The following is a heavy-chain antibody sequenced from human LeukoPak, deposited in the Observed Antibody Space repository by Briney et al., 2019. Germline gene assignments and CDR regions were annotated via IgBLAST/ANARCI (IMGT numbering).Heavy chain of an antibody. CDR2: IYPGDSDI. D-gene: IGHD3-22*01. J-gene: IGHJ3*02. CDR3: ARLRSGYYYYDAFDI. V-gene: IGHV5-51*01. Sequence: GESQRISCKGSGYRFTSFWIGWVRQMPGKGLEWMGIIYPGDSDIRNSPSFQGQVTISADKSISTAYLQWSSLKASDTAMYYCARLRSGYYYYDAFDIWGQGTMVTVSS. CDR1: GYRFTSFW.